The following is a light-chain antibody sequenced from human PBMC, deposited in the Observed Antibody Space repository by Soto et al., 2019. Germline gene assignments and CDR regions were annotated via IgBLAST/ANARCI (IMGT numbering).Light chain of an antibody. Sequence: QSALTQPASVSGSPGQSITISCTGTSSDVGGHNSVSWYRQDPGKAPKLMIYDVSNRPSGVPDRFSGSKSGNTASLTISGLQAEDEAQYYCSSYTGSRTRVFGTGTKVTVL. J-gene: IGLJ1*01. CDR1: SSDVGGHNS. CDR2: DVS. CDR3: SSYTGSRTRV. V-gene: IGLV2-14*01.